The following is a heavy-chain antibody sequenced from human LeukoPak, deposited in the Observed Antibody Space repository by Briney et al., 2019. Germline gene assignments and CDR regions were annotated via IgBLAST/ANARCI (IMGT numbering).Heavy chain of an antibody. Sequence: SVKVSCKASGYTFTSYGISWVRQAPGQGLEWMGWISAYNGNTNYAQKLQGRVTMTTDTSTSTAYMELRSLRSDDTAVYYCARERRWLQFGYGARYAFDIWGQGTMVTVSS. V-gene: IGHV1-18*01. CDR2: ISAYNGNT. CDR1: GYTFTSYG. CDR3: ARERRWLQFGYGARYAFDI. J-gene: IGHJ3*02. D-gene: IGHD5-24*01.